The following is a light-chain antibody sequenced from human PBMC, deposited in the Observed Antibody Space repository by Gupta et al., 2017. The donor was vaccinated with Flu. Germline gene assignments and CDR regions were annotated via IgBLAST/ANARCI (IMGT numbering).Light chain of an antibody. CDR2: ADS. J-gene: IGLJ3*02. V-gene: IGLV3-21*03. Sequence: VSVAPGKTARITCGGDNIGSKSVHWYQQKPGQAPVLVVHADSDRPSGIPDRFSGSNSGNTATLTISRVEAGDEADFYCQVWDSSTDHRVFGGGTKLTVL. CDR3: QVWDSSTDHRV. CDR1: NIGSKS.